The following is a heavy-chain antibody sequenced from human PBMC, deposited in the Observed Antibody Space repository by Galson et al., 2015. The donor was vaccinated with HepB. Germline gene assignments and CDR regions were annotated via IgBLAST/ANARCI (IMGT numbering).Heavy chain of an antibody. J-gene: IGHJ6*02. CDR1: GISVSSSY. CDR2: IYKSGST. D-gene: IGHD3-10*01. V-gene: IGHV3-66*01. CDR3: ARDLYGPGSYWSGSKHYGMDV. Sequence: SLRLSCAAAGISVSSSYMTWVRQAPGKGLEWVSVIYKSGSTYYGDSVKGRFTISRDNSKNTLHLQMNSLRVEDTAVYYCARDLYGPGSYWSGSKHYGMDVWGHGTTVTVSS.